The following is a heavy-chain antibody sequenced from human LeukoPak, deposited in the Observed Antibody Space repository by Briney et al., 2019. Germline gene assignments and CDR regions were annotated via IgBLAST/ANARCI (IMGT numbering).Heavy chain of an antibody. CDR2: IRSRPYGGTT. J-gene: IGHJ4*02. V-gene: IGHV3-49*04. CDR1: GFTSADYA. CDR3: TRLVHSSSWPIPIDY. D-gene: IGHD6-13*01. Sequence: GGSLRLSCTASGFTSADYAMSWVRQAPGKGLEWVGFIRSRPYGGTTEHAASVKGRFTISRDDSKSIAYLQMTSLKSEDTAVSYCTRLVHSSSWPIPIDYWGQGTLVTVSS.